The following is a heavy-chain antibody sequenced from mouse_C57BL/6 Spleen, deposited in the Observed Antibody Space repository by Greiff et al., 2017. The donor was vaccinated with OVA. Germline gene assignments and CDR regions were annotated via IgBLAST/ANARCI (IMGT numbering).Heavy chain of an antibody. D-gene: IGHD2-13*01. CDR2: ISYDGSN. J-gene: IGHJ3*01. V-gene: IGHV3-6*01. CDR3: ARSDYNFCAY. Sequence: EVKLVESGPGLVKPSQSLSLTCSVTGYSITSGYYWNWIRQFPGNKLEWMGYISYDGSNNYNPSLKNRISITRDTSKNQFFLKLNSVTTEDTATYYCARSDYNFCAYWGQGTLVTVSA. CDR1: GYSITSGYY.